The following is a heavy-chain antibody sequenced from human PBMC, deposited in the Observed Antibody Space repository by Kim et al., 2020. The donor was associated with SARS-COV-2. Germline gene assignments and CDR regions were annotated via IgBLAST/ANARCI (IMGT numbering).Heavy chain of an antibody. V-gene: IGHV4-39*01. CDR1: GGSISSSSYY. CDR3: AGAGLRLGEFPLASWYFDL. CDR2: IYYSGST. J-gene: IGHJ2*01. Sequence: SETLSLTCTVSGGSISSSSYYWGWIRQPPGKGLEWIGNIYYSGSTYYNPSLKSRVTISVDTSKNQFSLKLSSVTAADTSVYYCAGAGLRLGEFPLASWYFDLWGRGTLVTVSS. D-gene: IGHD3-16*01.